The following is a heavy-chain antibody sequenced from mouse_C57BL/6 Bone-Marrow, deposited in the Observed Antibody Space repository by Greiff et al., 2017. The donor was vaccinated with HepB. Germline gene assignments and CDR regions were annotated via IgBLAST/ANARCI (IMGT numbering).Heavy chain of an antibody. CDR3: ARGKFYFDY. CDR2: ISDGGSYT. CDR1: GFTFSSYA. J-gene: IGHJ2*02. V-gene: IGHV5-4*01. Sequence: VQLKESGGGLVKPGGSLKLSCAASGFTFSSYAMAWVRQTPEKRLEWVATISDGGSYTYYPDNVKGRFTISRYNAKNNLYLQMSNLTSEDTAMYYCARGKFYFDYCGHGTSLAVSS.